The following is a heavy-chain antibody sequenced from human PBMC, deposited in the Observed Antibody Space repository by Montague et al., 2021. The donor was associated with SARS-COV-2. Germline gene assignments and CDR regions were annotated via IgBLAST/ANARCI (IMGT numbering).Heavy chain of an antibody. J-gene: IGHJ4*02. Sequence: SLRLSCAASGFTFSSYATHWVRQAPGKGLEWVAVISYDGSNKYYVDSVKGRFTISRDNSKNTLYLQMNSLRAKDTAVYYCAREGLGNYYDSSGYYPFDYWGQGTLVTVSS. V-gene: IGHV3-30*04. CDR1: GFTFSSYA. D-gene: IGHD3-22*01. CDR3: AREGLGNYYDSSGYYPFDY. CDR2: ISYDGSNK.